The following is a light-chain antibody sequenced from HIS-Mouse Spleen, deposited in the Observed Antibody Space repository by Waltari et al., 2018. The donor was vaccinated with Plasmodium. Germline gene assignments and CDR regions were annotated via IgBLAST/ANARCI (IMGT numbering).Light chain of an antibody. CDR3: MQGTHWPRT. CDR1: QSLLHSDGNTY. CDR2: KVS. V-gene: IGKV2-30*02. Sequence: DVVMTQSPLSLPVTLGQPASISCRSSQSLLHSDGNTYLNWFQQRPGQSPRRLIYKVSNRDAGVPDRFSGRGSGTDFTLKISRVEAEDVGVYYCMQGTHWPRTFGQGTKVEIK. J-gene: IGKJ1*01.